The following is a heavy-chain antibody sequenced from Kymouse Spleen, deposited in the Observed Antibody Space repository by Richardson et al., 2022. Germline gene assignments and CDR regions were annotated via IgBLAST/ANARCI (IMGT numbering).Heavy chain of an antibody. Sequence: EVQLVESGGGLVQPGGSLRLSCAASGFTFSSYWMHWVRQAPGKGLVWVSRINSDGSSTSYADSVKGRFTISRDNAKNTLYLQMNSLRAEDTAVYYCARALYYDILTGYYNDAFDIWGQGTMVTVSS. D-gene: IGHD3-9*01. J-gene: IGHJ3*02. CDR2: INSDGSST. CDR3: ARALYYDILTGYYNDAFDI. V-gene: IGHV3-74*01. CDR1: GFTFSSYW.